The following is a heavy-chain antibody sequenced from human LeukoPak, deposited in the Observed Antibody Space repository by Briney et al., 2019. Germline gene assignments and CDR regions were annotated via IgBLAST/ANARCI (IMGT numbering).Heavy chain of an antibody. D-gene: IGHD3-16*02. CDR2: IKQDGSEE. V-gene: IGHV3-7*03. CDR3: ARDQTSDSYDYVWGSYRFPYYYYYGMDV. CDR1: GFTFSSYW. Sequence: QPGGSLRLSCAASGFTFSSYWMSWVRQAPGKGLEWVANIKQDGSEEYYVDSVKGRFTISRDNAKNSLYLQMNSLRAEDTAVYYCARDQTSDSYDYVWGSYRFPYYYYYGMDVWGKGATVTVSS. J-gene: IGHJ6*04.